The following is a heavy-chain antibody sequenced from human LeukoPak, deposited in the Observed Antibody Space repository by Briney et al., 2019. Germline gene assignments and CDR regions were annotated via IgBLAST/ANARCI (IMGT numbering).Heavy chain of an antibody. D-gene: IGHD3-22*01. Sequence: PGGSLRLSCTASGFTFNTYSMNWVRQAPGKGLEWVSSISSSSSYIYYADSMKGRFSISRDNAKSSLYLQMNSLRAEDTAVYYCARKTDSGGQGDYWGPGTLVTVSS. J-gene: IGHJ4*02. CDR2: ISSSSSYI. V-gene: IGHV3-21*01. CDR1: GFTFNTYS. CDR3: ARKTDSGGQGDY.